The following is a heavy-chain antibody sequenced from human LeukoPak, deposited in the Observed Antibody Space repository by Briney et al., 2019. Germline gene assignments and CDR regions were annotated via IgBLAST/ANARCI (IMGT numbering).Heavy chain of an antibody. V-gene: IGHV4-31*03. CDR3: ARWGHFDTSGYFVVDY. CDR1: GGSISSGGYY. J-gene: IGHJ4*02. Sequence: SETLSLTCTVSGGSISSGGYYWRWIRQHPGKGLEWIGYIYYSGSTYYNPSLKSRVTISVDTSKNQFSLKLSSVTAADTAVYYCARWGHFDTSGYFVVDYWGQGTLVTVSS. D-gene: IGHD3-22*01. CDR2: IYYSGST.